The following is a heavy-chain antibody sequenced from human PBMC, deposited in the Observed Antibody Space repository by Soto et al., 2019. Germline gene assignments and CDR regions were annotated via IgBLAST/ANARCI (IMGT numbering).Heavy chain of an antibody. CDR3: ARGDYDILTGYYKNYYGLDV. CDR1: GYSVTSYW. CDR2: IYPGDSDT. D-gene: IGHD3-9*01. J-gene: IGHJ6*02. Sequence: GESLKISCRGSGYSVTSYWIGWVRQKPGKGLEWMGIIYPGDSDTRYSPSFQGQVTISADKSISTAYLQWNSLKASDTAMYYCARGDYDILTGYYKNYYGLDVWGQGTTVTVSS. V-gene: IGHV5-51*01.